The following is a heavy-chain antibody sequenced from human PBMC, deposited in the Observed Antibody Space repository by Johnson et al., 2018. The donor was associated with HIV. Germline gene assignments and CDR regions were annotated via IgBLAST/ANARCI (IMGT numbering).Heavy chain of an antibody. Sequence: QVQLVESGGGVVQPGRSLRLSCAASRFTFSSYAMHWVRQAPGKGLEWVVVISYDGSNKYYADSVKGRFTISRDNSKNTLYLQMKSLRGEDTAVYSCARGRSSSSTAAFDIWGQGTMVTVSS. CDR3: ARGRSSSSTAAFDI. CDR2: ISYDGSNK. V-gene: IGHV3-30*04. J-gene: IGHJ3*02. CDR1: RFTFSSYA. D-gene: IGHD6-6*01.